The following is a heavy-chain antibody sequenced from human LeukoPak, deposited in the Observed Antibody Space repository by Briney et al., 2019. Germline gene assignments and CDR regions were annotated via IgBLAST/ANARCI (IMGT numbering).Heavy chain of an antibody. CDR2: IDPSDSYT. CDR3: ARRGIAARPDAFDI. D-gene: IGHD6-6*01. V-gene: IGHV5-10-1*01. J-gene: IGHJ3*02. CDR1: GYSFTSYW. Sequence: GESLKISCKGSGYSFTSYWISWVRQMAGKGLEWMGRIDPSDSYTNYSPSFQGHVTISADKSISTAYLQWSSLKASDTAMYYCARRGIAARPDAFDIWGQGTMVTVSS.